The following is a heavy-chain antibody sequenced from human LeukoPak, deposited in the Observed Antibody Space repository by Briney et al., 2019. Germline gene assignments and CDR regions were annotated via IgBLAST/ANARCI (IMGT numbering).Heavy chain of an antibody. J-gene: IGHJ4*02. CDR2: IYYSGST. V-gene: IGHV4-39*01. Sequence: SETLSLTCTVSGGSISSSSYYWGWIRQPPGKGLEWIGSIYYSGSTYYNPSLKSRVTISVDTSKNQFSLKLSSVTAADTAVYYCARVQRWELLSAAYYFDYWGQGTLSPSPQ. CDR1: GGSISSSSYY. D-gene: IGHD1-26*01. CDR3: ARVQRWELLSAAYYFDY.